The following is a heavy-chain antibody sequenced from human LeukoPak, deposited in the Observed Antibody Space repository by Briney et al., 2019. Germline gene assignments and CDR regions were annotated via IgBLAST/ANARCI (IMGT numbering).Heavy chain of an antibody. CDR2: INAGNGNT. V-gene: IGHV1-3*01. Sequence: ASVKVSCKASGYTFTSYAMHWVRQAPGQRLEWMGWINAGNGNTKYSQKFQGRDTITRDTSASTAYMELSSLRSEDTAVYYCARMVSWAFGVVIDAFDIWGQGTMVTVSS. CDR3: ARMVSWAFGVVIDAFDI. D-gene: IGHD3-3*01. CDR1: GYTFTSYA. J-gene: IGHJ3*02.